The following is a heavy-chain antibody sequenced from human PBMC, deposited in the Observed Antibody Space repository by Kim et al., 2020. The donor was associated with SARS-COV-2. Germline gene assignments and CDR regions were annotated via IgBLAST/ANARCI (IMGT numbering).Heavy chain of an antibody. CDR1: GFTFSNHD. J-gene: IGHJ4*02. D-gene: IGHD3-16*01. CDR2: ISYDGRKK. CDR3: AKDNLGD. Sequence: GGSLRLSCAASGFTFSNHDIHWVRQAPGKGLEWVAVISYDGRKKFYAYSLKGRFSISRDNSESTLYLQINSLTVEDTAVYYCAKDNLGDWGQGTLVTVSS. V-gene: IGHV3-30*18.